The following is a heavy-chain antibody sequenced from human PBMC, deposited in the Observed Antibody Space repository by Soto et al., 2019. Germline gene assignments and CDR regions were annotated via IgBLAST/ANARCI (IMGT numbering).Heavy chain of an antibody. J-gene: IGHJ4*02. CDR2: IDHDGPT. CDR3: VRDSHGDY. V-gene: IGHV3-74*01. Sequence: EVQLVESGGGLVQPGGSLRLSCAGSGFTFSNYWMHWVRQAPGKGLEWVSRIDHDGPTDYADSVRGRFTISRDNAENTLHLQMNSLRPEDTPVYYCVRDSHGDYWGQGTLVTVSS. CDR1: GFTFSNYW.